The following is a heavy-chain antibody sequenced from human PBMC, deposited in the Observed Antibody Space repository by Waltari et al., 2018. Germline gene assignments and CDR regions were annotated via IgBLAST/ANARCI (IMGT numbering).Heavy chain of an antibody. Sequence: QVQLQESGPGLVKPSETLSLTCTVSGGSISSYYWSWIRQPPGKGLEWIGYIYYSGSTNYTPSLKSRVTISVDTSKNQFSLKLSSVTAADTAVYYCAGESRPTIMITFGGVLAFDIWGQGTMVTVSS. CDR2: IYYSGST. J-gene: IGHJ3*02. D-gene: IGHD3-16*01. V-gene: IGHV4-59*01. CDR3: AGESRPTIMITFGGVLAFDI. CDR1: GGSISSYY.